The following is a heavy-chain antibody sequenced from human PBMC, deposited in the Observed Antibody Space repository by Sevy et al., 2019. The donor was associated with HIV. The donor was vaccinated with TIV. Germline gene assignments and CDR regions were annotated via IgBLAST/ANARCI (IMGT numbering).Heavy chain of an antibody. J-gene: IGHJ6*02. CDR1: GFTFSSYG. D-gene: IGHD6-13*01. Sequence: GGSLRLSCAASGFTFSSYGMHWVRQAPGKGLEWVAVIWYDGSNKYYADSVKGRFTISRDNSKNTLYLQMNSLRAEDTAVYYCARDLSSSWYGVYYGMDVWGQGTTVTVSS. V-gene: IGHV3-33*01. CDR3: ARDLSSSWYGVYYGMDV. CDR2: IWYDGSNK.